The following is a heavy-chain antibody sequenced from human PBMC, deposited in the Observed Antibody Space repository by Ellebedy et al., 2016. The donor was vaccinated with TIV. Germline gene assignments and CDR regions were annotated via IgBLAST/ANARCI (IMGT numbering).Heavy chain of an antibody. CDR1: RGTFSSYA. D-gene: IGHD4-11*01. CDR2: IIPIFGTA. V-gene: IGHV1-69*06. CDR3: AILDYSRRSNFRMDV. Sequence: SVKVSXKASRGTFSSYAISWVRQAPGQGLEWMGGIIPIFGTANYAQKFQGRVTITADKSTSTAYMELSSLRSEDTAVYYCAILDYSRRSNFRMDVWGQGTTVTVSS. J-gene: IGHJ6*02.